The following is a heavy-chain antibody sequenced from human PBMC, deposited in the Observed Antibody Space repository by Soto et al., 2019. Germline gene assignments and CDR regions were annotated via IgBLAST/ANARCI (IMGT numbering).Heavy chain of an antibody. V-gene: IGHV4-34*01. CDR3: AREGIVGARIPYYYYYYGMDV. D-gene: IGHD1-26*01. CDR2: INHSGST. CDR1: GGSFSGYY. J-gene: IGHJ6*02. Sequence: SETLSLTCAVYGGSFSGYYGSWIRQPPGKGLEWIGEINHSGSTNYNPSLKSRVTISVDTSKNQFSLKLSSVTAADTAVYYCAREGIVGARIPYYYYYYGMDVWGQGTTVTVSS.